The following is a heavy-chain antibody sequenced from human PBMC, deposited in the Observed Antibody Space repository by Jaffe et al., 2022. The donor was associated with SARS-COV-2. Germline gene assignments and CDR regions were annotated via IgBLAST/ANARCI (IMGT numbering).Heavy chain of an antibody. Sequence: QVQLQESGPGLVQPSETLSLTCTVSGGSISSYYWSWIRQPPGKGLEWIGYIYYSGSTKYNPSLKSRVTISVDTSKNQVSLKLSSVTAADTAVYYCARDHGYGQQLVLGIWGQGTLVTVSS. CDR2: IYYSGST. CDR3: ARDHGYGQQLVLGI. V-gene: IGHV4-59*01. J-gene: IGHJ4*02. D-gene: IGHD6-13*01. CDR1: GGSISSYY.